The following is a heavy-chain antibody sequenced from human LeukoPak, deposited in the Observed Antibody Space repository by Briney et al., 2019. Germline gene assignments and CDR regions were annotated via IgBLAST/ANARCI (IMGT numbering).Heavy chain of an antibody. D-gene: IGHD2-21*02. V-gene: IGHV3-23*01. J-gene: IGHJ4*02. CDR3: AKRQAVTGDFDY. CDR1: GGSFSGYY. CDR2: ISDSGSNT. Sequence: ETLSLTCAVYGGSFSGYYWSWVRQAPGKGLEWVSVISDSGSNTDYADSVKDRFTISRDNSKNTLYLQMNSLRAEDTAVYYCAKRQAVTGDFDYWGQGALVTVSS.